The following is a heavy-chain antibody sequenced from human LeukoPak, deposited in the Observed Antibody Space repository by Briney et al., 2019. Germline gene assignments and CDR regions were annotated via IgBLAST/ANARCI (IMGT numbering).Heavy chain of an antibody. D-gene: IGHD4-17*01. J-gene: IGHJ3*02. CDR3: ARDLWDTGDYVGAFDI. CDR1: GFTFSSYA. V-gene: IGHV3-30*04. CDR2: ISYDGSNK. Sequence: PGGSLRLSCAASGFTFSSYAMHWVRQAPGKGLEWVAVISYDGSNKYYADTVKGRFTISRDNSKNTLYLQMNSLRAEDTAVYYCARDLWDTGDYVGAFDIWGQGTMVTVSS.